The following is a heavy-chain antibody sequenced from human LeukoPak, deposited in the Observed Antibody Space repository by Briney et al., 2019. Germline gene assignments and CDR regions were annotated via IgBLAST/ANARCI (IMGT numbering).Heavy chain of an antibody. Sequence: PGGSLRLSCAASGFTLSSYWMHWVRQAPGKGLVWVSRINSDGSNTTCADSVKGRFTISRDNAKNTLYLQMDSLRAEDTAVYYCAREDHYYDFWSGYFPVFDYWGQGTLVTVSS. J-gene: IGHJ4*02. CDR1: GFTLSSYW. D-gene: IGHD3-3*01. CDR3: AREDHYYDFWSGYFPVFDY. V-gene: IGHV3-74*01. CDR2: INSDGSNT.